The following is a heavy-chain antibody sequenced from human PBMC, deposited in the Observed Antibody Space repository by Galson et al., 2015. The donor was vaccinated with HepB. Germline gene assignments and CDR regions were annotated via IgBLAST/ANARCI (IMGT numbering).Heavy chain of an antibody. CDR2: ISSSGSTI. D-gene: IGHD3-10*01. J-gene: IGHJ6*02. V-gene: IGHV3-48*03. Sequence: SLRLSCAASGLAFSSYEMNWVRQAPGKGLEWVSYISSSGSTIYYADSVKGRFTISRDNSKNTLYLQMNSLRAEDTAVYYCAKGGWFGELLPPPHYYYYGMDVRGQGTTVTVSS. CDR1: GLAFSSYE. CDR3: AKGGWFGELLPPPHYYYYGMDV.